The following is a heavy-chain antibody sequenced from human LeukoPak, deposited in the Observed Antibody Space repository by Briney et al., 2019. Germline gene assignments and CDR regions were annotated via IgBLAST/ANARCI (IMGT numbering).Heavy chain of an antibody. D-gene: IGHD4-23*01. CDR2: IWYDGSNK. J-gene: IGHJ4*02. CDR3: ARLLFDYGGNSAFDY. Sequence: GKSLRLSCAASGFTFSTYGMHCVRQTPGKGLEWVAVIWYDGSNKYYADSVKGRFTISRDNSKNTLYLQMNSLRAEDTAVYYCARLLFDYGGNSAFDYWGQGTLVTVSS. V-gene: IGHV3-33*01. CDR1: GFTFSTYG.